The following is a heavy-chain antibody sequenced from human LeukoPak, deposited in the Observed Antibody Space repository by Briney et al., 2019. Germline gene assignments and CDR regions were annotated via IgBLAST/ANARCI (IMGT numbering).Heavy chain of an antibody. CDR2: IYDSRST. CDR3: ARHRFSGYSHGLFDY. Sequence: SETLSLTRTVSGGSISSYYWSWIRHAPGEGVERIGYIYDSRSTNYNASLKSRVTISVDTSKNQFSLKVSFVTAADTAVYYCARHRFSGYSHGLFDYWGQGTLVTVSS. D-gene: IGHD5-18*01. J-gene: IGHJ4*02. CDR1: GGSISSYY. V-gene: IGHV4-59*08.